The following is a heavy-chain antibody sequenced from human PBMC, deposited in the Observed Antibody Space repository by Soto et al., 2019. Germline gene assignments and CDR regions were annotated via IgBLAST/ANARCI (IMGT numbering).Heavy chain of an antibody. CDR1: GYTFTSYY. J-gene: IGHJ6*02. D-gene: IGHD4-17*01. CDR2: FNPSGGST. CDR3: ARTLRYFTSGYYYGMDV. V-gene: IGHV1-46*01. Sequence: ASVKVSCKASGYTFTSYYMHWVRQAPGQGLEWMGIFNPSGGSTSYAQKFQGRVTMTRDTSTSTVYMELSSLRSEDTAVYYCARTLRYFTSGYYYGMDVWGQGTTVTVSS.